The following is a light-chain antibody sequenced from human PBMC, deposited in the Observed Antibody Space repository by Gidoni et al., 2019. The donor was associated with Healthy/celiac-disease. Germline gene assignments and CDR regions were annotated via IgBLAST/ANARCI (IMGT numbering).Light chain of an antibody. CDR3: AAWDDSLNGLWV. Sequence: QSVLTQPPSASGTPGQRVTIPCSGSSSNTGSNTVNWYQQLPGTAPKLLIYSNNQRPSGVPDRFSGSKSGTSASLAISGLQSEDEADYYCAAWDDSLNGLWVFGGGTKLTVL. CDR2: SNN. J-gene: IGLJ3*02. CDR1: SSNTGSNT. V-gene: IGLV1-44*01.